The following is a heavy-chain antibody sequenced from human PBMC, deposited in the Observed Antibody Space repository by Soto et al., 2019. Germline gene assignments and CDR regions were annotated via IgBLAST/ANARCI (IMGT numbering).Heavy chain of an antibody. Sequence: QVPLVQSGTEVKKPGASVKVSCKASGYPFTIFGISWVRQAPGQGLEWLGWISASSGNTNYAQKLQGRVTMTTDTSTSTAYMELRSLTSDDTAVYYCARAGATVTTHFDYWGQGTLVTVSS. V-gene: IGHV1-18*01. D-gene: IGHD4-17*01. CDR2: ISASSGNT. CDR3: ARAGATVTTHFDY. J-gene: IGHJ4*02. CDR1: GYPFTIFG.